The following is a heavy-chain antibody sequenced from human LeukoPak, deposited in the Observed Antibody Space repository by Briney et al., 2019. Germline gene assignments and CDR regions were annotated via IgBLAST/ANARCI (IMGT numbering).Heavy chain of an antibody. CDR3: AQAGYSYFDY. J-gene: IGHJ4*02. CDR1: GFTFSSYG. V-gene: IGHV3-30*02. CDR2: IRYDGSNK. D-gene: IGHD5-18*01. Sequence: GGSLRLSCAASGFTFSSYGMHWVRQAPGKGLEWVAFIRYDGSNKYYADSVKGRFAISRDNSKNTLYLQMNSLRPEDTAVYYCAQAGYSYFDYWGQGTLVTVSS.